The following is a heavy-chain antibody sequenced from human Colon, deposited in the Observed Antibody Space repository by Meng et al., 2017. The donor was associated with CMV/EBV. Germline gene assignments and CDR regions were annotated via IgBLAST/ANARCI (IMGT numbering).Heavy chain of an antibody. Sequence: QVQLVQSGSELXXXXXSXKVSCQAAGYTFTSSSMNWVRHAPGQGLEWMGWININTGNPTYAQGFTGRFVFSLDTSVSTAYLQIDSLKADDTAVYYCARGNGWRFDYWGQGPLVTVSS. CDR1: GYTFTSSS. D-gene: IGHD6-19*01. CDR2: ININTGNP. CDR3: ARGNGWRFDY. J-gene: IGHJ4*02. V-gene: IGHV7-4-1*01.